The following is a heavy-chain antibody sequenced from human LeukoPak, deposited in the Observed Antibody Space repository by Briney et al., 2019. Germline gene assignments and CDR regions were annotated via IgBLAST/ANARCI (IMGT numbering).Heavy chain of an antibody. CDR1: GFTFSSYS. Sequence: GGSLRLSCAASGFTFSSYSMNWVRQAPGKGLEWVSSISSSSSYIYYADSVKGRFTISRDNAKNSLYPQMNSLRAEDTAVYYCARAGYYDSSGLINDAFDIWGQGTMVTVSS. D-gene: IGHD3-22*01. CDR3: ARAGYYDSSGLINDAFDI. J-gene: IGHJ3*02. V-gene: IGHV3-21*01. CDR2: ISSSSSYI.